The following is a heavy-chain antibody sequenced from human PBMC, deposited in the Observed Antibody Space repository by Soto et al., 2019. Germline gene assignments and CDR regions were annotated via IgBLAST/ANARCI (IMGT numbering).Heavy chain of an antibody. Sequence: QVQLQESGPGLVKPSQTLSLTCTVSGGSISSGGYYWSWIRQNPGKGLEWIGYIYYSGSTYYNPSLKSRVTISVDTSKNQFALKLSSVTAADTAVYYCARVDTAMGTCLDYWGQGTLVTVSS. J-gene: IGHJ4*02. D-gene: IGHD5-18*01. CDR3: ARVDTAMGTCLDY. CDR1: GGSISSGGYY. V-gene: IGHV4-31*03. CDR2: IYYSGST.